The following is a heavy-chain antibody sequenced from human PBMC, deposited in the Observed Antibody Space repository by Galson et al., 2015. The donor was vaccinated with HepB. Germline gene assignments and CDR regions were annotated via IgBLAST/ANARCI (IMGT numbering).Heavy chain of an antibody. V-gene: IGHV5-10-1*01. D-gene: IGHD1/OR15-1a*01. CDR3: AGFGTTGTPFDY. CDR1: GYSFTSFW. Sequence: QSGAEVKKPGESLRISCKGSGYSFTSFWISWVRQMPGKGLEWMGRIDPSDSYTNYSPSFQGHVTISADKSISTAYLQWSSLKASDTAMYYCAGFGTTGTPFDYWGQGTLVTVSS. J-gene: IGHJ4*02. CDR2: IDPSDSYT.